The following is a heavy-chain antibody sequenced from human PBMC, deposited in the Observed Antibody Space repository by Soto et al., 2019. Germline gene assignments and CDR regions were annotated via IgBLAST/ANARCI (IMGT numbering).Heavy chain of an antibody. CDR1: GGSISSSSYY. Sequence: SETLSLTCTVSGGSISSSSYYWGWIRQPPGKGLEWIGSIYYSGSTYYNPSLKSRVTISVDTSKNQFSLKLSSVTAADSAVYYCAILASDYDILTGYYNVGVYYFDYWGQGTLVTVS. J-gene: IGHJ4*02. D-gene: IGHD3-9*01. CDR2: IYYSGST. CDR3: AILASDYDILTGYYNVGVYYFDY. V-gene: IGHV4-39*01.